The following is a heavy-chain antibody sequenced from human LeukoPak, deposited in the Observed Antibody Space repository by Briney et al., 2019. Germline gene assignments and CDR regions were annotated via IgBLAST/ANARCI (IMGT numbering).Heavy chain of an antibody. CDR3: ARDCLMVRGVIITRWFDP. Sequence: SETLSLTCTVSGGSISSYYWSWIRQPAGKGLEWIGRIYTSGSTNYNPSLKSRVTMSVDTSKNQFSLKLSSVTAADTAVYYCARDCLMVRGVIITRWFDPWGQGTLVTVSS. CDR1: GGSISSYY. CDR2: IYTSGST. D-gene: IGHD3-10*01. V-gene: IGHV4-4*07. J-gene: IGHJ5*02.